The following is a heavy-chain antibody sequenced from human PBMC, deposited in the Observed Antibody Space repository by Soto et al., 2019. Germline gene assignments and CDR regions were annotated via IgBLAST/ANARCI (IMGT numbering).Heavy chain of an antibody. CDR3: ARAGDDCSTTSCYMIDY. Sequence: ASVKVSCKASGYTFTTYAIHWVRQAPGQRLEWMGWINAGNGKTKYSQKFQDRVTITRDTSATTAYMELSSLTSEDTAVYYCARAGDDCSTTSCYMIDYWGPGTLVTVSS. CDR2: INAGNGKT. V-gene: IGHV1-3*01. D-gene: IGHD2-2*02. CDR1: GYTFTTYA. J-gene: IGHJ4*02.